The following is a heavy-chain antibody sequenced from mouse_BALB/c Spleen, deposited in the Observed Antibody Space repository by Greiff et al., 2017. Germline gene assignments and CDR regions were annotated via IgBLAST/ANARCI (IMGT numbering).Heavy chain of an antibody. V-gene: IGHV3-2*02. Sequence: DVKLVESGPGLVKPSQSLSLTCTVTGYSITSDYAWNWIRQFPGNKLEWMGYISYSGSTSYNPSLKSRISITRDTSKNQFFLQLNSVTTEDTATYYCARSNGDYAMDYWGQGTSVTVSS. CDR3: ARSNGDYAMDY. CDR2: ISYSGST. CDR1: GYSITSDYA. J-gene: IGHJ4*01.